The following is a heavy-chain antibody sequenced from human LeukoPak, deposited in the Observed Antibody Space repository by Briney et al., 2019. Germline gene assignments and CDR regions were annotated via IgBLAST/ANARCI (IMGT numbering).Heavy chain of an antibody. CDR1: GFTFSSYW. V-gene: IGHV3-7*01. Sequence: GGSLRLSCGASGFTFSSYWMSWVRQAPGKGLEWVANIKQDGSEIYYVDSVKGRFTISRDNAKNSLFLQMNSLRAEDTAVYYCAREWDSSSWYQRGPFDYWGQGTLVTVSS. CDR2: IKQDGSEI. D-gene: IGHD6-13*01. J-gene: IGHJ4*02. CDR3: AREWDSSSWYQRGPFDY.